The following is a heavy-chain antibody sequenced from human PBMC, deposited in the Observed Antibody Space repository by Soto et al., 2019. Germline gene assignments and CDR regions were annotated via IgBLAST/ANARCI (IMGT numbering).Heavy chain of an antibody. CDR3: ARASRSGAYFDY. V-gene: IGHV3-21*01. J-gene: IGHJ4*02. CDR1: GFSFSSYT. CDR2: ISSSSNDM. D-gene: IGHD6-6*01. Sequence: EVQLVESGGGLVEPGGSLRLSCAAFGFSFSSYTMNWVRQAPGKGLEWVSSISSSSNDMYYADSLKGRFTISRDNAKDSLFLQMHSLRAEDTAVYYCARASRSGAYFDYWGQGTLVTVSS.